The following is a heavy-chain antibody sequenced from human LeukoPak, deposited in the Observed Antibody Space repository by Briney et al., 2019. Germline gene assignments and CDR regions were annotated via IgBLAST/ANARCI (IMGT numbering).Heavy chain of an antibody. V-gene: IGHV1-69*13. CDR2: IIPIFGTA. CDR3: AHPAHGDYPPNYYYYMDV. D-gene: IGHD4-17*01. CDR1: GGTFSSYA. J-gene: IGHJ6*03. Sequence: SVKVSCKASGGTFSSYAISWVRQAPGQGLEWMGGIIPIFGTANYAQKFQGRVTITADESTSTAYMELSSLRSEDTAVYYCAHPAHGDYPPNYYYYMDVWGKGTTVTVSS.